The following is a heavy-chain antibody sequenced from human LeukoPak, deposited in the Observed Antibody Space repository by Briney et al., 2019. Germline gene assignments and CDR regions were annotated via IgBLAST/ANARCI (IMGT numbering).Heavy chain of an antibody. CDR2: INPNSGGT. D-gene: IGHD3-3*01. CDR1: GYTFTSYY. V-gene: IGHV1-2*02. Sequence: ASVKVSCKASGYTFTSYYMHWVRQAPGQGLEWMGWINPNSGGTNYAQKFQGRVTMTRDTSISTAYMELSRLRSDDTTVYYCARAYYDFWSGYYFRFDYWGQGTLVTVSS. J-gene: IGHJ4*02. CDR3: ARAYYDFWSGYYFRFDY.